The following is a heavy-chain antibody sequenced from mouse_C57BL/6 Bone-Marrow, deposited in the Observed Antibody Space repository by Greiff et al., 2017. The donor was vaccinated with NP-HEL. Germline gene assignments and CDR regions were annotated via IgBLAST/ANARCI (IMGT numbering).Heavy chain of an antibody. CDR3: ARKTTYYYGSSPYWYFDV. J-gene: IGHJ1*03. CDR1: GYTFTDYY. Sequence: VQLQQSGAELVRPGASVKLSCKASGYTFTDYYINWVKQRPGQGLEWIARIYPGSGNTYYNEKFKGKATLTAEKSSSTAYMQLSSLTSEDSAVYFCARKTTYYYGSSPYWYFDVWGTVTTVTVAS. CDR2: IYPGSGNT. D-gene: IGHD1-1*01. V-gene: IGHV1-76*01.